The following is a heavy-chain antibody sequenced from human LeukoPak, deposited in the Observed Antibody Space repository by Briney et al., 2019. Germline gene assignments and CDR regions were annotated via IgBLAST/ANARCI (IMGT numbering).Heavy chain of an antibody. CDR3: AIMVRGVIIPFDY. CDR2: MNPNSGNT. J-gene: IGHJ4*02. V-gene: IGHV1-8*01. Sequence: ASVKVSCKASGYTFTSYDINWVRQATGQGLEWMGWMNPNSGNTGYAQKFQGRVTMTRNTSISTAYMELSSLRSEDTAVYYCAIMVRGVIIPFDYWGQGTLVTVSS. CDR1: GYTFTSYD. D-gene: IGHD3-10*01.